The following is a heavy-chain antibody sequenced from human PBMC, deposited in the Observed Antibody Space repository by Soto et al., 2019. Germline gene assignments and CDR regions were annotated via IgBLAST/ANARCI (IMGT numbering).Heavy chain of an antibody. CDR3: AKTRGGMIYAISGFVMDV. CDR2: ISGSADST. Sequence: EVQLLESGGGFIHPGGSLRLSCAASGFSFSSFAMNWVRQAPGKGLEWVSIISGSADSTFYADSVKGRFTISRDNSKAPLYPQINSLRAEDTAVYYCAKTRGGMIYAISGFVMDVWGQGTTVTVSS. D-gene: IGHD2-8*01. CDR1: GFSFSSFA. V-gene: IGHV3-23*01. J-gene: IGHJ6*02.